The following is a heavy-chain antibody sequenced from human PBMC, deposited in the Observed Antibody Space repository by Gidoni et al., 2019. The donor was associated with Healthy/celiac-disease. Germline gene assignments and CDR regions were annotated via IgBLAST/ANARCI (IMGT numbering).Heavy chain of an antibody. D-gene: IGHD3-22*01. CDR1: GFTFRRYA. Sequence: EVQLLESGGGLVQPGGSLRLSCAASGFTFRRYAMSWGRQAPGKGLGWVSGISGSGGSTYFADSVKGRFNISRENSKKTLDMQMKSLRAEDKAVYYCAKDFYGSCYYQYYHYYHGMDV. CDR3: AKDFYGSCYYQYYHYYHGMDV. J-gene: IGHJ6*01. V-gene: IGHV3-23*01. CDR2: ISGSGGST.